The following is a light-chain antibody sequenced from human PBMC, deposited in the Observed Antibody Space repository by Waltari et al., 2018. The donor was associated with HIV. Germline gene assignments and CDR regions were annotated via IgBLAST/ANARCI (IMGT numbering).Light chain of an antibody. CDR3: MQDTHVPRT. CDR1: ESLRHINGNAY. CDR2: GVS. J-gene: IGKJ2*01. Sequence: VLTHSPLSSPATLWQPPSMSCNSSESLRHINGNAYFNLLHQRPGQPPRLLIFGVSKRLSGVPDRFSGTGSGKHVILRISRVEPEDVGLYYCMQDTHVPRTFGQGTKLEIK. V-gene: IGKV2-24*01.